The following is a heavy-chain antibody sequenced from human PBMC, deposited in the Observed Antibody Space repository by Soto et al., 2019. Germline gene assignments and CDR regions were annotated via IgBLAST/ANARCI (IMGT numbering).Heavy chain of an antibody. D-gene: IGHD3-10*01. CDR2: ISYDGNYQ. CDR1: GVTFSNYG. J-gene: IGHJ6*02. Sequence: QVQLVESGGGVVQPGRSLRLSCAASGVTFSNYGVHWVRQAPGSGLEWVALISYDGNYQYYADAVKGRFTIARDNSKNTLYLEITSLRSEDTAVYYCAKDRRVRDGLDVWGQGTTVTVSS. V-gene: IGHV3-30*18. CDR3: AKDRRVRDGLDV.